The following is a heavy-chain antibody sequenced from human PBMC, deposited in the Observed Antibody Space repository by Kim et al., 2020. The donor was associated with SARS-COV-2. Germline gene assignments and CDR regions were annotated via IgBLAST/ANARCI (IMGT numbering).Heavy chain of an antibody. CDR2: IVVGSGNT. Sequence: SVKVSCKASGFTFTSSAVQWVRQARGQRLEWIGWIVVGSGNTNYAQKFQERVTITRDMSTSTAYMELSSLRSEDTAVYYCAADIKELRTDGGMDVWGQGTTVTVSS. CDR3: AADIKELRTDGGMDV. J-gene: IGHJ6*02. V-gene: IGHV1-58*01. CDR1: GFTFTSSA. D-gene: IGHD1-7*01.